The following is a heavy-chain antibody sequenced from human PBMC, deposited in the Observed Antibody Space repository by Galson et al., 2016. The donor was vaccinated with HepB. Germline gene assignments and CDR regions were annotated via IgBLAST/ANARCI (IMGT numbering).Heavy chain of an antibody. CDR1: GGSTGSNRYY. CDR3: VRLIHCSSVSCNGY. CDR2: IYYNGRT. V-gene: IGHV4-39*01. Sequence: LTCTVSGGSTGSNRYYWGWIRQPPGKGLEWIGTIYYNGRTHYNSSLKSRVTMSVDTSKNQFSLKLSSVTAADTAVYYCVRLIHCSSVSCNGYWCQGTLVTVSS. D-gene: IGHD2-2*01. J-gene: IGHJ4*02.